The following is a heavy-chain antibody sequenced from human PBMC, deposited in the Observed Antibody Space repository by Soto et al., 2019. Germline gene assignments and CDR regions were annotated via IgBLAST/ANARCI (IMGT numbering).Heavy chain of an antibody. V-gene: IGHV1-69*12. Sequence: QVQLVQSGAEVKKPGSSVKVSCKASGGTFSSYAISWVRQAPGQGLEWMGGIIPIFGTANYAQKFQGRVTITADESTSTAYMELSSLRSEDTDVYYCARAAGTSDYYYYGMDVWGQGTTVTVSS. CDR2: IIPIFGTA. CDR1: GGTFSSYA. D-gene: IGHD1-1*01. J-gene: IGHJ6*02. CDR3: ARAAGTSDYYYYGMDV.